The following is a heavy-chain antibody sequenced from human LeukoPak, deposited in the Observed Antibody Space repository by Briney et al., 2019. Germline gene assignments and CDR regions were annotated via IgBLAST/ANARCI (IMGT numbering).Heavy chain of an antibody. Sequence: PSESLSLTCTVSGGSIISYGWSWIRQPPGKGLEWIVYIHYSGSTKYNPSIKSRVTISVDTSMNQFSLKLSSVTAEDTAVYYCARVDPNGFSEYWGQGTLVTVSS. CDR3: ARVDPNGFSEY. J-gene: IGHJ4*02. V-gene: IGHV4-59*01. CDR2: IHYSGST. CDR1: GGSIISYG. D-gene: IGHD2-8*01.